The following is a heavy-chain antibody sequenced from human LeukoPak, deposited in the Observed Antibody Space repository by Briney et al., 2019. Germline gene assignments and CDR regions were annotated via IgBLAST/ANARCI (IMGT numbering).Heavy chain of an antibody. CDR3: AKHSHDGSAPYYEVQFDS. Sequence: GGSLRLSCAASGFTFISFAMSWVRQAPGKGLEWGSTISRTGVATYYANSVKGRFTISRDNSKNTVYLQMNSLRAEDTAVYYCAKHSHDGSAPYYEVQFDSWGQGTLVIVSS. V-gene: IGHV3-23*01. J-gene: IGHJ4*02. CDR2: ISRTGVAT. D-gene: IGHD3-22*01. CDR1: GFTFISFA.